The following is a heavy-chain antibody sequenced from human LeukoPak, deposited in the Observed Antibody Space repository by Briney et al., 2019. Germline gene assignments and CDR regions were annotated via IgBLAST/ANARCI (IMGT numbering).Heavy chain of an antibody. Sequence: GGSLRLSCAASGFTFSSYAMSWVRQAPGKGLDWVSAISGSGTTTYYADSVKGRFTISRDNSKNTLYLQMNSLRVEDTAVYYCARDRIAAAAYFDYRGQGTLVTVSS. D-gene: IGHD6-13*01. CDR2: ISGSGTTT. J-gene: IGHJ4*02. V-gene: IGHV3-23*01. CDR1: GFTFSSYA. CDR3: ARDRIAAAAYFDY.